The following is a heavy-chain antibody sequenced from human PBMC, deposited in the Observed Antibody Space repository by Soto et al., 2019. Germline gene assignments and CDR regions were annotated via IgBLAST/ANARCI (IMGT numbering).Heavy chain of an antibody. Sequence: SLLLSCAASGFTFSSYGMHWVRQAPGKGLEWVAVISYDGSNKYYADSVKGRFTISRDNSKNTLYLQMNSLRAEDTAVYYCAKEKYYYDSSGSYFDYWGQGTLVTVSS. CDR3: AKEKYYYDSSGSYFDY. J-gene: IGHJ4*02. V-gene: IGHV3-30*18. CDR2: ISYDGSNK. D-gene: IGHD3-22*01. CDR1: GFTFSSYG.